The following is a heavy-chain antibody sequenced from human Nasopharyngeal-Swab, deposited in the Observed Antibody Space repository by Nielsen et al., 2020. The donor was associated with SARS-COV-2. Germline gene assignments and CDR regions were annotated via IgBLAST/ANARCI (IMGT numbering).Heavy chain of an antibody. Sequence: GESLKISCVASRFTFSRWPMHWVRQAPGKGLEWVSSVSSSGSYISYADSLKGRFTISRDNVKNTLYLQMNSLRAEDTAVYYCARSRTDYGGTWYDAFDIWGQGTLVTVSS. CDR2: VSSSGSYI. J-gene: IGHJ3*02. D-gene: IGHD4/OR15-4a*01. V-gene: IGHV3-21*06. CDR3: ARSRTDYGGTWYDAFDI. CDR1: RFTFSRWP.